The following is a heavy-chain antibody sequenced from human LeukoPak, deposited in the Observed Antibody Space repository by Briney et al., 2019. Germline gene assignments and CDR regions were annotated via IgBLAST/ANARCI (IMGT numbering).Heavy chain of an antibody. CDR2: IDQVGYEK. CDR3: AKESDFWSGYYRLGFDY. D-gene: IGHD3-3*01. Sequence: PGGSLRLSCGASGFTFSSYWMSWVRQIPGKGLEWVANIDQVGYEKYYMDSVKGRFTISRDNSKNTLYLQMNSLRAEDTAVYYCAKESDFWSGYYRLGFDYWGQGTLVTVSS. CDR1: GFTFSSYW. V-gene: IGHV3-7*03. J-gene: IGHJ4*02.